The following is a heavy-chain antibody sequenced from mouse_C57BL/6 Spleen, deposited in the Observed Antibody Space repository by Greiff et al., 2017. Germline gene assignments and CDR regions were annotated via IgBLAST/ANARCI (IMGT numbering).Heavy chain of an antibody. CDR3: ERGGDDGSRGGYAMDY. J-gene: IGHJ4*01. Sequence: QVQLQQPGAELVKPGASVKLSCKASGYTFTSYWMHWVKQRPGRGLEWIGRIDPNSGGTKYNEKFKSKATLTVDKPSSTAYMQLSSLTSEDSAVYYCERGGDDGSRGGYAMDYWGQGTSVTVSS. CDR2: IDPNSGGT. CDR1: GYTFTSYW. V-gene: IGHV1-72*01. D-gene: IGHD1-1*01.